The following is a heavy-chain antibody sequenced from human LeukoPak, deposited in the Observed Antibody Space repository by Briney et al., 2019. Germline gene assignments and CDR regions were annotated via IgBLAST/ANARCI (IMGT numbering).Heavy chain of an antibody. J-gene: IGHJ4*02. Sequence: GGSLRLSCAASGFTFSSYAVSWVRQTPGKGLEWVSSVSGSESNTYYADSVKGRFTISRDNSKNTLYLQMNSLRAEDTAVYYCAKEGLRSYYGDFDYWGQGTLVTVSS. CDR1: GFTFSSYA. CDR2: VSGSESNT. D-gene: IGHD1-26*01. V-gene: IGHV3-23*01. CDR3: AKEGLRSYYGDFDY.